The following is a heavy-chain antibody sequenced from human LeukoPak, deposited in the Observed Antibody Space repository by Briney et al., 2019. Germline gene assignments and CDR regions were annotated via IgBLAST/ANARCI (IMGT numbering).Heavy chain of an antibody. D-gene: IGHD3-3*01. J-gene: IGHJ4*02. V-gene: IGHV3-7*03. CDR2: IKQDGSEK. CDR3: ARDFYDFWSGYWV. Sequence: GGSLRLSCAASGFTFSSYWMSWVRQAPGKGLEWVANIKQDGSEKYYVDSVKGRFTISRDNAKNSLYLQMNSLRAEDTAVYYCARDFYDFWSGYWVWGQGTLVTVSS. CDR1: GFTFSSYW.